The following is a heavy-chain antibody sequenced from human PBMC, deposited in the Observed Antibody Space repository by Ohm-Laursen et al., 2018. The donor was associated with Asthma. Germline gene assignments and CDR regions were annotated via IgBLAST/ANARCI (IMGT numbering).Heavy chain of an antibody. CDR1: GFTFSSYN. D-gene: IGHD3-10*01. J-gene: IGHJ4*02. V-gene: IGHV3-21*01. Sequence: SLRLSCTASGFTFSSYNMNWVRQAPGKGLEWVSSISSSSSYIYYADSVKGRFTISRDNARNSLYLQMNSLRAEDTAVYYCASGIWSTELYWGQGTLVTVSS. CDR2: ISSSSSYI. CDR3: ASGIWSTELY.